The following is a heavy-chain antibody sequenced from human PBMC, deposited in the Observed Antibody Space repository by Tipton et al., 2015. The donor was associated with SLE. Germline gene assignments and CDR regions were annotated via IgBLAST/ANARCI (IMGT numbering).Heavy chain of an antibody. D-gene: IGHD3-10*01. V-gene: IGHV4-61*02. J-gene: IGHJ6*03. CDR1: GGSISSSSYY. Sequence: TLSLTCTVSGGSISSSSYYWGWIRQPAGKGLEWIGRFYTSGSTKYNPSLKSRVTISGDTSKNQFSLRVSSVTAADTAVYYCARGNYASESYYRLYMDVWGKGTTVTVSS. CDR3: ARGNYASESYYRLYMDV. CDR2: FYTSGST.